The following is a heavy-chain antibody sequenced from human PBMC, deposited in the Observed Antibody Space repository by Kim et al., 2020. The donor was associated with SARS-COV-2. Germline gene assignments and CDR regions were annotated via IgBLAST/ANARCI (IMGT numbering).Heavy chain of an antibody. Sequence: GGSLRLSCSASGFTFSSYAMHWVRQAPGKGLEYVSAISSNGGSTYYADSVKGRFTISRDNSKNTLYLQMSSLRAEDTAVYYCVKGATTRFNWFDPWGQGTLVTVSS. CDR1: GFTFSSYA. CDR3: VKGATTRFNWFDP. D-gene: IGHD1-1*01. CDR2: ISSNGGST. J-gene: IGHJ5*02. V-gene: IGHV3-64D*09.